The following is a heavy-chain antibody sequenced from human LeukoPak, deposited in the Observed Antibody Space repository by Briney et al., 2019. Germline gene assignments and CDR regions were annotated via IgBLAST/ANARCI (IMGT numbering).Heavy chain of an antibody. J-gene: IGHJ3*02. CDR2: IYHSGGT. D-gene: IGHD2-15*01. V-gene: IGHV4-4*02. CDR1: GGSISSSNW. Sequence: SGTLSLTCAVSGGSISSSNWWSWVRQPPGKGLEWIGEIYHSGGTNYNPSLKSRVTISVDKSKNQFSLKLSSVTAADTAVYYCAREPGYCSGGSCYSDAFDIWGQGTMVTVSS. CDR3: AREPGYCSGGSCYSDAFDI.